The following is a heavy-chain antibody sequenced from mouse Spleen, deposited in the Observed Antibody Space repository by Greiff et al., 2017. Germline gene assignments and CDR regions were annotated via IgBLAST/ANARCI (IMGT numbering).Heavy chain of an antibody. J-gene: IGHJ3*01. CDR3: ARRELGRDWFAY. CDR2: IYPGSGST. V-gene: IGHV1-55*01. D-gene: IGHD4-1*01. Sequence: QVQLKQSGAELVKPGASVKMSCKASGYTFTSYWITWVKQRPGQGLEWIGDIYPGSGSTNYNEKFKSKATLTVDTSSSTAYMQLSSLTSEDSAVYYCARRELGRDWFAYWGQGTLVTVSA. CDR1: GYTFTSYW.